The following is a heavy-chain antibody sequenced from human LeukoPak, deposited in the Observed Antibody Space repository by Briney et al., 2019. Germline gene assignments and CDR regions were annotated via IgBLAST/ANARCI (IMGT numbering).Heavy chain of an antibody. Sequence: GESLKISCKGSGYSFTNYWIGCVRQIPGKGLEWMGIMYPGDSDTRYSPSFQGQITISADKSISTTYLQWSSLKASDTAIYYCAASTYGSGSYVAFDSWGQGTLVSVSS. V-gene: IGHV5-51*01. CDR2: MYPGDSDT. J-gene: IGHJ4*02. D-gene: IGHD3-10*01. CDR1: GYSFTNYW. CDR3: AASTYGSGSYVAFDS.